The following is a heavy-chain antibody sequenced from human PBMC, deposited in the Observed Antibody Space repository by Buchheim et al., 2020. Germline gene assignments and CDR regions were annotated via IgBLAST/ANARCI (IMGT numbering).Heavy chain of an antibody. J-gene: IGHJ3*02. Sequence: QVQLVQSGAEVKKPGASVMVSCMASGYTFTSYYMHWVRQAPGQGLEWMGIINPSGGSTRYAQKFQGRVTMTRDTSTSTVYMELSSLGSEDTAVYYWASLAVVVTASDAFDIWGQGT. CDR2: INPSGGST. D-gene: IGHD2-21*02. V-gene: IGHV1-46*03. CDR3: ASLAVVVTASDAFDI. CDR1: GYTFTSYY.